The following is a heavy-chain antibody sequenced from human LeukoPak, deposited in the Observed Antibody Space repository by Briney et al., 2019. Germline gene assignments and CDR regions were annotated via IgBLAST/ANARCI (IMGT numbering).Heavy chain of an antibody. V-gene: IGHV4-34*01. CDR1: GGSFSGYY. D-gene: IGHD3-16*01. CDR3: ARGGGYDY. Sequence: SETLSLTCAVYGGSFSGYYWSWIRQPPGKGLEWIGEINHSGSTNYNPSLKSRVTISVDTSKNQFSLKLSSVTAADTAVYYCARGGGYDYWGRGTLVTVSS. J-gene: IGHJ4*02. CDR2: INHSGST.